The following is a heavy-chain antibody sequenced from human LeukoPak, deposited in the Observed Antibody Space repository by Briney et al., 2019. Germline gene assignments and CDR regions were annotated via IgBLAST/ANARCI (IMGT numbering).Heavy chain of an antibody. Sequence: GGSLRLSCAASGFTFDDYAMHWVRQAPGKGLEWVSGISWNSGSIGYADSVKGRFTISRDNAKNSLYLQMNSLRAEDTALYYCAKGGSYSVSSWFDPWGQGTLVTVSS. V-gene: IGHV3-9*01. CDR3: AKGGSYSVSSWFDP. D-gene: IGHD1-26*01. CDR1: GFTFDDYA. J-gene: IGHJ5*02. CDR2: ISWNSGSI.